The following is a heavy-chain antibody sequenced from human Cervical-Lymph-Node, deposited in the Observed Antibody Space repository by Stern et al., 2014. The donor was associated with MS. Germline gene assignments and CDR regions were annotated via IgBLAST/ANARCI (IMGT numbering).Heavy chain of an antibody. D-gene: IGHD2-8*01. CDR3: ASSLMPHYFDY. J-gene: IGHJ4*02. V-gene: IGHV1-46*01. CDR1: GYTFTSYY. Sequence: QVQLMQSGAEVKKPGASVKVSCKASGYTFTSYYMHWVRHAPGQGLEWMGIINPSGGSTSYAQKFQGRVTMTRDTSTSTVYMELSSLRSEDTAVYSCASSLMPHYFDYWGQGTLVTVSS. CDR2: INPSGGST.